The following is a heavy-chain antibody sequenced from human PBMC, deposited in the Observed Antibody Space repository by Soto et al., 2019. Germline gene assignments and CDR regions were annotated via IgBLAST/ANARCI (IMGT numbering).Heavy chain of an antibody. J-gene: IGHJ4*02. D-gene: IGHD3-16*01. Sequence: GGSLRLSCAASGFTFSSYAMHWVRQAPGKGLEWVAVISYDGSNKYYADSVKGRFTISRDNSKNTLYLQMNSLRAEDTAVYYCARDVITFGGGYFDYWGQGTLVTVSS. V-gene: IGHV3-30-3*01. CDR2: ISYDGSNK. CDR1: GFTFSSYA. CDR3: ARDVITFGGGYFDY.